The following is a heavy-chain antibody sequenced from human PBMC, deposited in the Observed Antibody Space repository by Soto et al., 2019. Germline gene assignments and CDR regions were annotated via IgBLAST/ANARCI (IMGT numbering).Heavy chain of an antibody. CDR3: ARDLCGGNCPGIWYFDL. D-gene: IGHD2-21*01. V-gene: IGHV1-2*04. Sequence: QVHLVQSGAEVQKSGASVKVSCKASGYTFTDYWIHWVRQAPGQGLEWMGWINPKSGATNYAQKFQGWVTMTRDTSISTVYLDLSRLTSDDTAIYYCARDLCGGNCPGIWYFDLWGRGTLVTVSS. CDR2: INPKSGAT. CDR1: GYTFTDYW. J-gene: IGHJ2*01.